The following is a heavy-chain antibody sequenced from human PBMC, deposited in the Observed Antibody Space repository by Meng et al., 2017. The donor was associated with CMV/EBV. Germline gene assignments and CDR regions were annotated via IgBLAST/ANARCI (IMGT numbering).Heavy chain of an antibody. D-gene: IGHD3-3*01. CDR3: ARRDDFWSGYLN. V-gene: IGHV4-34*01. CDR1: GGSFSGYY. CDR2: INHSGSI. Sequence: SETLSLTCAVYGGSFSGYYWSWIRQPPGKGLEWIGEINHSGSINYNPSLKSRVTMSVDTSKNQFSLKLSSVTAADTAVYYCARRDDFWSGYLNWGQGTLVTVSS. J-gene: IGHJ4*02.